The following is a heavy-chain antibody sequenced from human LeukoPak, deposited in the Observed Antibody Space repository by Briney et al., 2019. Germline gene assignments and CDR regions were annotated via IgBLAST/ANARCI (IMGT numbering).Heavy chain of an antibody. CDR1: GFTFSSYG. CDR3: ARDRRVLRYFDW. J-gene: IGHJ4*02. Sequence: GGSLRLSCAASGFTFSSYGMHWVRQAPGKGLEWVAVISYDGSNKYYADSVKGRFTISRDNSKNTLYLQMNSLRAEDTAVYYCARDRRVLRYFDWWGQGTLVTVSS. V-gene: IGHV3-30*03. CDR2: ISYDGSNK. D-gene: IGHD3-9*01.